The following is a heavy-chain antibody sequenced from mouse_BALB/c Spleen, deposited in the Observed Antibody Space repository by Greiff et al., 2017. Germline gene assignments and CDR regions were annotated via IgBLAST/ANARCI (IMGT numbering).Heavy chain of an antibody. CDR2: IWAGGST. CDR1: GFSLTSYG. J-gene: IGHJ3*01. D-gene: IGHD1-1*01. V-gene: IGHV2-9*02. CDR3: AREPPRYYGSGWFAY. Sequence: VMLVESGPGLVAPSQSLSITCTVSGFSLTSYGVHWVRQPPGKGLEWLGVIWAGGSTNYNSALMSSLSISKDNSKSQVFLKMNSLQTDDTAMYYCAREPPRYYGSGWFAYWGQGTLVTVSA.